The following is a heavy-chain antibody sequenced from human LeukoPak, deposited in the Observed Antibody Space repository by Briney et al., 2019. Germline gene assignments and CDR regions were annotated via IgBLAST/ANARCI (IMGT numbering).Heavy chain of an antibody. D-gene: IGHD3-3*01. CDR2: IKQDGSAK. CDR1: GFTFSDYW. V-gene: IGHV3-7*01. J-gene: IGHJ3*02. Sequence: GGSLRLSCAVSGFTFSDYWMTWVRQAPGKGLEWVANIKQDGSAKFYVESVKGRFTISRDNAKKSLYLQMNSLRAEDTAVYYCARDGDFWSAQGAFDIWGQGTMVTVSS. CDR3: ARDGDFWSAQGAFDI.